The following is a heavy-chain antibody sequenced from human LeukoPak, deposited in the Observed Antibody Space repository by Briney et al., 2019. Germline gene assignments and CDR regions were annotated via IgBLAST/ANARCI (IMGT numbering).Heavy chain of an antibody. V-gene: IGHV3-11*04. Sequence: GGSLRLSCAASGFTFSDYYMSWIRQAPGKGREWVSYISSSGSTIYYADSVKGRFTISRDNSKNALYLQMNSLRTEDTAVYYCARDQEDSNLRRSYYFDYWGQGTLVTVSS. D-gene: IGHD6-6*01. J-gene: IGHJ4*02. CDR3: ARDQEDSNLRRSYYFDY. CDR1: GFTFSDYY. CDR2: ISSSGSTI.